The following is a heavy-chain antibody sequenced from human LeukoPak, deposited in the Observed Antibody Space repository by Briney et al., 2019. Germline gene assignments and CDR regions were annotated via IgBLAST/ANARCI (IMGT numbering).Heavy chain of an antibody. CDR1: GFTFNNYV. V-gene: IGHV3-23*01. J-gene: IGHJ4*02. D-gene: IGHD2-21*01. CDR2: ISGDGART. CDR3: AKTVVVITFRFDS. Sequence: GGSLRLSCAASGFTFNNYVMSWVRQAPGKGLEWVSAISGDGARTYYADSVKGRFTISRDNSKNTLDLQMNSLRAEDTAIYYCAKTVVVITFRFDSWGQGSLVTVSS.